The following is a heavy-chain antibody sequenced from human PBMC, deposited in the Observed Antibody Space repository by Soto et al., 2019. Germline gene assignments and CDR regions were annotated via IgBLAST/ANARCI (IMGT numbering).Heavy chain of an antibody. CDR2: VNPIVGMS. V-gene: IGHV1-69*02. D-gene: IGHD3-10*01. CDR1: GGTFNSYT. Sequence: QVQLVQSGAEVKKPGSSVKVSCTASGGTFNSYTLNWVRQAPGQRLEWVGRVNPIVGMSHSESKFQGRVTMDADKSTCLAFRDLTGLNSEDTAVYYCASSYGSGSTHFDSWGQGTLVTVSS. J-gene: IGHJ4*02. CDR3: ASSYGSGSTHFDS.